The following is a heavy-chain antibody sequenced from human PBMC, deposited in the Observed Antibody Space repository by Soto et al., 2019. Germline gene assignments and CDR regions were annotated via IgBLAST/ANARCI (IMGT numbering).Heavy chain of an antibody. CDR3: AREEGSSTSSSPYYYYYGMDV. D-gene: IGHD2-2*01. CDR2: IWYDGSNK. CDR1: GFTFSSYG. Sequence: PGGSLRLSCAASGFTFSSYGMHWVRQAPGKGLEWVAVIWYDGSNKYYADSVKGRFTISRDNSKNTLYLQMNSLRAEDTAVYYCAREEGSSTSSSPYYYYYGMDVWGHGITVTVS. V-gene: IGHV3-33*01. J-gene: IGHJ6*02.